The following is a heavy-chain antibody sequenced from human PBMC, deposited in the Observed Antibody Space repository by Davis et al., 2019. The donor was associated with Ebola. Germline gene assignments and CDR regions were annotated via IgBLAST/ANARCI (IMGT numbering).Heavy chain of an antibody. Sequence: AASVKVFCRASGYTFTTYDIHWVRHATGQGLEWMGWMNPNSENTGYAQKFQGRVIMTRSTSLSTAYMELSSLRTEDTAVYYCARGGYFDWLTRWHYYGMDIWGQETTVTVSS. CDR2: MNPNSENT. D-gene: IGHD3-9*01. CDR1: GYTFTTYD. J-gene: IGHJ6*02. CDR3: ARGGYFDWLTRWHYYGMDI. V-gene: IGHV1-8*01.